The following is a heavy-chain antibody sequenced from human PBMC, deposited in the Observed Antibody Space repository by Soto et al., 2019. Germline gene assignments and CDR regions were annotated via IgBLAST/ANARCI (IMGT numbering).Heavy chain of an antibody. D-gene: IGHD5-18*01. J-gene: IGHJ4*02. CDR2: IYYSGST. V-gene: IGHV4-39*01. CDR1: GGSISSSSYY. Sequence: SETLSLTCTVSGGSISSSSYYWGWIRQPPGKGLEWIGSIYYSGSTYYNPSLKSRVTISVDTSKNQFSLKLSSVTAADTAVYYCARQVGYSYGPSRDYWGQGTLVTVSS. CDR3: ARQVGYSYGPSRDY.